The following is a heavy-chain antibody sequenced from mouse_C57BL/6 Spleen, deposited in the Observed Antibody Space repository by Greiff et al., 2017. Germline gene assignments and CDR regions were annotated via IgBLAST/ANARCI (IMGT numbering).Heavy chain of an antibody. D-gene: IGHD1-2*01. Sequence: VHVKQSGAELVKPGASVKLSCTASGFNIKDYYMHWVKQRTEQGLEWIGRIDPEDGETKYAPKFQGKATITADTSSNTAYLQLSSLTSEDTAVYYCASPLREDWYFDVWGTGTTVTVSS. V-gene: IGHV14-2*01. CDR3: ASPLREDWYFDV. CDR2: IDPEDGET. CDR1: GFNIKDYY. J-gene: IGHJ1*03.